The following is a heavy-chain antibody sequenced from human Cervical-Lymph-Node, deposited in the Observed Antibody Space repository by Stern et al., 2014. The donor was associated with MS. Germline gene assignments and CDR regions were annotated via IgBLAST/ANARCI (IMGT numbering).Heavy chain of an antibody. CDR3: ARGVTAVTNYVPNWCFDL. V-gene: IGHV4-39*02. CDR2: VYYSGIT. J-gene: IGHJ2*01. CDR1: GGSITNRDY. D-gene: IGHD4-11*01. Sequence: QVQLQESGPGLVKPSETLSLTCTVSGGSITNRDYWGWIRQSPGKGLEWIGSVYYSGITYYRPSLKSRATISIKPSKNHFSLTLNSVTATDTAVYFCARGVTAVTNYVPNWCFDLWGRGTLVTISS.